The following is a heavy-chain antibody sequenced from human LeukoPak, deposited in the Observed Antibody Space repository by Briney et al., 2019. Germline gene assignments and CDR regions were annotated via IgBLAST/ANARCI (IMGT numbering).Heavy chain of an antibody. V-gene: IGHV6-1*01. D-gene: IGHD6-19*01. CDR2: SYYRSKWYN. J-gene: IGHJ4*02. Sequence: SQTLSVTCVVSGDSVSSKNGAWNWIRQSPSRGLEWLGMSYYRSKWYNDYAESMEGRMTISQDTSKNQYSLHLNSVTPDDTAVYYCARDFGTTGWHTFDYWGQGTLVTVSS. CDR3: ARDFGTTGWHTFDY. CDR1: GDSVSSKNGA.